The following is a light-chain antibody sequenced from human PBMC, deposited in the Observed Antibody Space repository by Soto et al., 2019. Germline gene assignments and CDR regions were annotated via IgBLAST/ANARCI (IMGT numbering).Light chain of an antibody. CDR1: QNITNF. V-gene: IGKV1-39*01. Sequence: DIQVTQSPSSLSASVGGRVTISCRASQNITNFLNWYQQKFREAPDLLIYAASSLQSGVPSRFSASGSGTDFTLTISNLQPEDFATYYCQQSYIAPPTFGGGTTVEIK. CDR3: QQSYIAPPT. CDR2: AAS. J-gene: IGKJ4*01.